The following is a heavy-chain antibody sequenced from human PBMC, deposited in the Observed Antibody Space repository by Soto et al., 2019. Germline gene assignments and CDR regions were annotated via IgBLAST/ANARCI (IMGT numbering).Heavy chain of an antibody. D-gene: IGHD1-1*01. CDR1: GFTFSGSD. V-gene: IGHV3-13*01. Sequence: EVQLVESGGGLVQPGGSLRLSCAASGFTFSGSDMNWVRHTRGKGLEWVSGIGTGGDTYYADSVRGRFTISREDAKGSLYLKINILRVEDTALYYLVRETVSPTPAAALNFWAQGKMPTVSS. CDR2: IGTGGDT. J-gene: IGHJ3*01. CDR3: VRETVSPTPAAALNF.